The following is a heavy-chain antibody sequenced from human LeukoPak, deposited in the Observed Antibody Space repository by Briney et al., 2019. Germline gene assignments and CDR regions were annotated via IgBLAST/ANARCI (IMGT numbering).Heavy chain of an antibody. V-gene: IGHV4-61*01. CDR1: GGSISSSSYY. D-gene: IGHD5-24*01. Sequence: SETLSLTCTVSGGSISSSSYYWGWIRQPPGKGLEWIGYIYYGGSTNYNPSLKSRVTISVDTSKNQFSLKLSSVTAAETAVYYCAREGRYRYGYNEYHSYMDIWGKGTTVTVSS. CDR2: IYYGGST. CDR3: AREGRYRYGYNEYHSYMDI. J-gene: IGHJ6*03.